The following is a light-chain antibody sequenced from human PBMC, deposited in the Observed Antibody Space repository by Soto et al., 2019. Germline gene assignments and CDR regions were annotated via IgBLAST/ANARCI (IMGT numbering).Light chain of an antibody. CDR1: QSVLYSSNNKNY. J-gene: IGKJ4*01. V-gene: IGKV4-1*01. CDR3: QQYYSTRRLT. CDR2: WAS. Sequence: DIVMTQSPDSLAVSLGERATINCKSSQSVLYSSNNKNYLAWYQQKPGQPPKLLIYWASTRESGVPDRFSGSGSGTDFTLTISSLQAGDVAVYYCQQYYSTRRLTFGGGTKVEIK.